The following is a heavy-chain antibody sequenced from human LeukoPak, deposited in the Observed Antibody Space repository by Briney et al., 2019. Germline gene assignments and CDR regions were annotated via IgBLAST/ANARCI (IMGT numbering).Heavy chain of an antibody. V-gene: IGHV3-33*01. CDR3: ARDSYYDYSGGDFDY. Sequence: PGGSLRLSCAASGFTFSSYGMHWVRQAPGKGLEWVAVIWYDGSNKYYADSVKGRFTISRDNSKNTLYLQMNSLRAEDTAVYHCARDSYYDYSGGDFDYWGQGTLVTVPS. D-gene: IGHD3-22*01. J-gene: IGHJ4*02. CDR1: GFTFSSYG. CDR2: IWYDGSNK.